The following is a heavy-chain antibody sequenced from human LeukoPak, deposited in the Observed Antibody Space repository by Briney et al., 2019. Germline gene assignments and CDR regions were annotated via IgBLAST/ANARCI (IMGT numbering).Heavy chain of an antibody. J-gene: IGHJ4*02. V-gene: IGHV1-46*01. CDR1: GYTFTSYY. D-gene: IGHD3-10*01. CDR3: ARVTMVRGVIMGNRRFDY. Sequence: ASVKVSCKASGYTFTSYYMHWVRQAPGQGLEGMGIINPSGGSTSYAQKFQGRVTMTRDTSTSTVYMELSRLRSDDTAVYYCARVTMVRGVIMGNRRFDYWGQGTLVTVSS. CDR2: INPSGGST.